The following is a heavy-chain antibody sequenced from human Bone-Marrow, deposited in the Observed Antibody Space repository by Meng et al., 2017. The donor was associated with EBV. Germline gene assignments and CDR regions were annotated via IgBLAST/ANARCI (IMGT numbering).Heavy chain of an antibody. CDR3: ARGSIVGVNWFDP. CDR1: GGSVSSGSFY. V-gene: IGHV4-61*01. J-gene: IGHJ5*02. Sequence: QGQRPEAGPGLGTPAETLSLTCTVSGGSVSSGSFYWSWFRQPPGKGLEWIGYIYYSGSTNYNPSLKRRVTISVDTSKNQFSLKLSSVTAADTAVYYCARGSIVGVNWFDPWGQGTLVTVSS. D-gene: IGHD2-21*01. CDR2: IYYSGST.